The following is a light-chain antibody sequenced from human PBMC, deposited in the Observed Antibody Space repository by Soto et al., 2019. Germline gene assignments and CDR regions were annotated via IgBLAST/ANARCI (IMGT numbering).Light chain of an antibody. CDR1: QSISTN. CDR2: GAS. Sequence: EIVMTQSPASLSVSPGERATLSCRASQSISTNLAWFQHKPAQAPRLLIYGASTRATGIPARFSGSGSGTDFTLTINSLQSDDFAVYFCQQYNSWPPITVGQGTRLQIE. CDR3: QQYNSWPPIT. J-gene: IGKJ5*01. V-gene: IGKV3-15*01.